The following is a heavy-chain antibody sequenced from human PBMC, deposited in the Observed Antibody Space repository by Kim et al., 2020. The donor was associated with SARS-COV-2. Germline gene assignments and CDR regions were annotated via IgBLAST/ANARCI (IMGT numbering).Heavy chain of an antibody. CDR1: GGSVSSGSYY. Sequence: SETLSLTCTVSGGSVSSGSYYWSWIRQPPGKGLEWIGYIYYSGSTNYNPSLKSRVTISVDTSKNQFSLKLSPVTAADTAVYYCAREFIVVVTYGAFDIWGQGTMVTVSS. V-gene: IGHV4-61*01. D-gene: IGHD2-2*01. CDR3: AREFIVVVTYGAFDI. CDR2: IYYSGST. J-gene: IGHJ3*02.